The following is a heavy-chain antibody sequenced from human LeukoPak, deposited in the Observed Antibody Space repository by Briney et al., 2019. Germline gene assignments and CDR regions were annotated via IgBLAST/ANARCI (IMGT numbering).Heavy chain of an antibody. J-gene: IGHJ4*02. CDR1: GFTFRNYW. V-gene: IGHV3-33*08. CDR2: IWYDGSNK. Sequence: GGSLRLSCAASGFTFRNYWMGWVRQAPGKGLEWVAVIWYDGSNKYYADSVKGRFTISRDNSKNTLYLQMNSLRAEDTAVYYCARDIPLTMVRGVIKDWGQGTLVTVSS. D-gene: IGHD3-10*01. CDR3: ARDIPLTMVRGVIKD.